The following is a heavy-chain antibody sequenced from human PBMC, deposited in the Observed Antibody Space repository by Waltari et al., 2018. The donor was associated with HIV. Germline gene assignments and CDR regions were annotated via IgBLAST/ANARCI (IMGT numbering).Heavy chain of an antibody. V-gene: IGHV4-34*02. J-gene: IGHJ6*02. Sequence: QVQLKQWGAGQVKPSETLSLTCLLSAGSSSGFYWTWVRHSPGKGLEWIGEIDQSGASRFNPSLKRRITISMDTSRSHFALKLSPMSPADTAVYYCARGPSLRAFRGNLYFNSSLDVWGQGTTVTV. D-gene: IGHD1-1*01. CDR1: AGSSSGFY. CDR3: ARGPSLRAFRGNLYFNSSLDV. CDR2: IDQSGAS.